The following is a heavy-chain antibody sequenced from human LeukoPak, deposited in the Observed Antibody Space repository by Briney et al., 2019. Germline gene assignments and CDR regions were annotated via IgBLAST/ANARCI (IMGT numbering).Heavy chain of an antibody. Sequence: SETLSLTCTVSGGSFSSHHWGWIRQSPGRGLEWIGYIYDTVGIKDNPSLKSRISLSADTSKNQFSLKLSSVTAADTAVYYCARDGVWGKGTTVTVSS. J-gene: IGHJ6*04. CDR3: ARDGV. V-gene: IGHV4-59*11. CDR2: IYDTVGI. CDR1: GGSFSSHH.